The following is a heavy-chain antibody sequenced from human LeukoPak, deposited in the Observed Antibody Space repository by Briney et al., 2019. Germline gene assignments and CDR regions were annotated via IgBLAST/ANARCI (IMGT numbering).Heavy chain of an antibody. V-gene: IGHV1-2*02. CDR1: GYTFTGYY. CDR2: INHNSGGT. Sequence: ASVKVSCKASGYTFTGYYMHWVRQAPGQGLEWMGWINHNSGGTNYAQKFQGRVTMTKDTSISTAYMELSRLRSDDTAVYYCARDITPVYYDFWSGYSDYYYGMDVWGQGTTVTVSS. D-gene: IGHD3-3*01. J-gene: IGHJ6*02. CDR3: ARDITPVYYDFWSGYSDYYYGMDV.